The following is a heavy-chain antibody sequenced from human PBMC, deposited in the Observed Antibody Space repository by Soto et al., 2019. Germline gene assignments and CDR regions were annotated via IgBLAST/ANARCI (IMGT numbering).Heavy chain of an antibody. CDR1: GGTFSSYA. V-gene: IGHV1-69*13. CDR3: AGNSGYDLLPDY. D-gene: IGHD5-12*01. Sequence: SVKVSCKASGGTFSSYAISWVRQAPGQGLEWMGGIIPIFGTANYAQKFQGRVTITADESTSTAYVELSSLRSEDTAVYYCAGNSGYDLLPDYWGQGTLVTVSS. CDR2: IIPIFGTA. J-gene: IGHJ4*02.